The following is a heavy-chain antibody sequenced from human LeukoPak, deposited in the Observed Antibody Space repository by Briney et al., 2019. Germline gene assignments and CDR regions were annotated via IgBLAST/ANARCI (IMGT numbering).Heavy chain of an antibody. CDR2: INAGNGNT. Sequence: ASVTVSCTASGYTFTSYAMHWVRQAPGQRLEWMGWINAGNGNTKYSQKFQGRVTITRDTSASTAYMELSSLRSEDTAVYYCARAEYYYDDPTFDYWGQGTLVTVSS. J-gene: IGHJ4*02. CDR3: ARAEYYYDDPTFDY. V-gene: IGHV1-3*01. CDR1: GYTFTSYA. D-gene: IGHD3-22*01.